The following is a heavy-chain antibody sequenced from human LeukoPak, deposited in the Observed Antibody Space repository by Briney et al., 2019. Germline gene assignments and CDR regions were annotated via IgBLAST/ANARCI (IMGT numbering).Heavy chain of an antibody. Sequence: KPSETLSLTYTVSGDSINYYYLTWVRQPPGKGLEWIGYIYSSGSANYNPSLKSRVTMSVDTSKNQFSLNLTSVTAADTAFYYCARSATAAGRRDYWGQGTLVTVSS. CDR2: IYSSGSA. D-gene: IGHD6-13*01. J-gene: IGHJ4*02. V-gene: IGHV4-59*01. CDR1: GDSINYYY. CDR3: ARSATAAGRRDY.